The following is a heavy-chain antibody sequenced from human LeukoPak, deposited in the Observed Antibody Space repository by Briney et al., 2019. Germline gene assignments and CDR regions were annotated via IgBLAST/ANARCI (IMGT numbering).Heavy chain of an antibody. J-gene: IGHJ4*02. D-gene: IGHD1-1*01. CDR3: TKDYKAED. CDR1: GFTFSSYA. CDR2: ISGSGGST. Sequence: GGSLRLSCAASGFTFSSYAMSWVRQAPGKGLEWVSAISGSGGSTYYADSVKGRFTVSRDNSKNTLFLQMNRLRADGTAVYYCTKDYKAEDWGQGTLVTVSS. V-gene: IGHV3-23*01.